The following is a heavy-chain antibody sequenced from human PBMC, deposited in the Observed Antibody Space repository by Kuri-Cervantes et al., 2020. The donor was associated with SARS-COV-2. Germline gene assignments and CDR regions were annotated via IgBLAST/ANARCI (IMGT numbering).Heavy chain of an antibody. J-gene: IGHJ4*01. CDR2: ISSSSSTI. V-gene: IGHV3-48*01. CDR3: ARDGRRITIFGVVIITFDY. Sequence: GGSLRLSCAASGFTFSSYSMNWVRQAPGKGLEWVSYISSSSSTIYYADSVKGRFTISRDNAKNSLYLQMNSLRAEDTAVYHCARDGRRITIFGVVIITFDYWGQGTLVAVSS. D-gene: IGHD3-3*01. CDR1: GFTFSSYS.